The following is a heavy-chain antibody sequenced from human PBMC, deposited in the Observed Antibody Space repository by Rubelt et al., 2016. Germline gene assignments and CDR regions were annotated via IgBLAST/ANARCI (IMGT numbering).Heavy chain of an antibody. J-gene: IGHJ5*02. CDR2: FYYIGST. CDR3: ARALRQQLVLAYNWFDP. D-gene: IGHD6-13*01. CDR1: VGSISRTSSY. Sequence: QLQPQESGPGLVTPSETLSLTCTVSVGSISRTSSYWVWTRQPPGKGLEWIGSFYYIGSTTSNPSPKSRVTISVDTSKDQFALKLSSVTAADTAVYYCARALRQQLVLAYNWFDPWGQGTLVTVSS. V-gene: IGHV4-39*07.